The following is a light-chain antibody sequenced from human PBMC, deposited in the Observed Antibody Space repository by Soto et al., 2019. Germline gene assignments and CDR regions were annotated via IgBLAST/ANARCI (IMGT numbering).Light chain of an antibody. CDR2: AAS. Sequence: DIQMTQSPSSLSASVGDRVTITCRASQGISNYLAWYQQKPGKVPKLLIYAASTLQSGVASRFSGSGSGTDFTLTISSLQPEDVATYYCQKYNSALTFGPGTKVDIK. V-gene: IGKV1-27*01. CDR1: QGISNY. CDR3: QKYNSALT. J-gene: IGKJ3*01.